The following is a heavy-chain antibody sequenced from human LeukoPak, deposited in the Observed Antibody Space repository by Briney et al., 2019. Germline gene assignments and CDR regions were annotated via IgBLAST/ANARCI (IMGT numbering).Heavy chain of an antibody. V-gene: IGHV6-1*01. D-gene: IGHD2/OR15-2a*01. CDR2: TYYRSKWYN. CDR3: ARHVSLSTAPPRIWFDP. CDR1: GDSVSSNSAA. Sequence: SQTLSLTCAISGDSVSSNSAAWNWIRQSPSRGLEWLGRTYYRSKWYNDYAVSVKSRITINPDTSKNQFSLKLTSVTAADTAVYYCARHVSLSTAPPRIWFDPWGQGTLVTVSS. J-gene: IGHJ5*02.